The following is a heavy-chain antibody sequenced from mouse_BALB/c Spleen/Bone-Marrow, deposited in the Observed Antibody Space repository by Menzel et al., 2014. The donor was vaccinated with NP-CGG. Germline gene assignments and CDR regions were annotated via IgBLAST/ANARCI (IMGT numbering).Heavy chain of an antibody. D-gene: IGHD1-1*01. Sequence: EAQLQQSGPELVKPGASVKISCKASGYSFTGYFMNWVMQSHGKSLEWIGRINPYNGDTFYNQKFKGKATLTVDKSSSTAHMELRRLASEDSAVYYCAREGGYYYGSSPYFDVWGAGTTVTVSS. J-gene: IGHJ1*01. CDR3: AREGGYYYGSSPYFDV. CDR2: INPYNGDT. CDR1: GYSFTGYF. V-gene: IGHV1-20*02.